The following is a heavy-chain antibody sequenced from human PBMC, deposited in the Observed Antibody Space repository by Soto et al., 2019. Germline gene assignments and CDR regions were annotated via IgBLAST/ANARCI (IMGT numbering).Heavy chain of an antibody. CDR2: ISASGGST. V-gene: IGHV3-23*01. Sequence: EVQLLESGGGLVQTGGSLRLSCAASGFTFSSYAMNWVRQAPGKGLEWVSAISASGGSTYYADSVKGRFTISRDKSKKTLYLQMNSLRADGTAVYYCAKDKGKLLQGNRFDPWGQGTLVTVSS. J-gene: IGHJ5*02. CDR3: AKDKGKLLQGNRFDP. D-gene: IGHD2-15*01. CDR1: GFTFSSYA.